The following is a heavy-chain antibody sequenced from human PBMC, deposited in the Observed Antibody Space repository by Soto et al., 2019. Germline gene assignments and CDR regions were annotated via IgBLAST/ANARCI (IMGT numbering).Heavy chain of an antibody. V-gene: IGHV3-33*01. CDR1: GFTFSSYG. CDR2: IWYDGSNK. Sequence: QPGGSLRLSCAASGFTFSSYGMHWVRQAPGKGLEWVAVIWYDGSNKYYADSVKGRFTISRDNSKNTLYLQMNSLRAEDTAVYYCARDRQRYFAPGAFDIWGQGTMVTVSS. CDR3: ARDRQRYFAPGAFDI. J-gene: IGHJ3*02. D-gene: IGHD3-9*01.